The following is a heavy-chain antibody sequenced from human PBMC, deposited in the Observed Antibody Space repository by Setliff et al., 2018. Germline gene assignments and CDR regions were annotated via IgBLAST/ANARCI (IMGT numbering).Heavy chain of an antibody. CDR2: INPNSGGT. CDR3: ARDGGGDSDAFDI. Sequence: ASVKVSCKASGYTLTGYYMHWVRQAPGQGLEWMGWINPNSGGTNYAQKFQGWVTMTRDTSISTAYMELSRLRSDDTAVYFCARDGGGDSDAFDIWGQGTMVTVSS. J-gene: IGHJ3*02. D-gene: IGHD3-16*01. CDR1: GYTLTGYY. V-gene: IGHV1-2*04.